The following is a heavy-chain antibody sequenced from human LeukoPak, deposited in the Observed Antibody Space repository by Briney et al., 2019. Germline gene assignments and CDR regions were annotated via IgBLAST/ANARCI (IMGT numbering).Heavy chain of an antibody. V-gene: IGHV3-74*01. D-gene: IGHD6-19*01. CDR1: GFTFSKYW. CDR3: ATKQWLAPPPDS. J-gene: IGHJ4*02. CDR2: INTDGTVT. Sequence: PGGSLRLSCAASGFTFSKYWMLWVRHAPGKGLERVSRINTDGTVTTYADSVQGRFTVSRDNADNTMFLQMTSVRDEDTAVYYCATKQWLAPPPDSWGQGTPVTVSS.